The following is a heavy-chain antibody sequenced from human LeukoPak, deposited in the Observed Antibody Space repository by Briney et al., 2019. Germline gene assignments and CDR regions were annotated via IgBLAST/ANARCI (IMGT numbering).Heavy chain of an antibody. CDR2: IYPGDSDT. Sequence: VESLKISFKGSGYSFTSYWIGWVRQMPVKGLEWMGIIYPGDSDTRYSPSFQGQVTISADKSISTAYLQWSSLKASDTAMYYCARAPSDAFDIWGQGTMVTVSS. CDR3: ARAPSDAFDI. CDR1: GYSFTSYW. V-gene: IGHV5-51*01. J-gene: IGHJ3*02.